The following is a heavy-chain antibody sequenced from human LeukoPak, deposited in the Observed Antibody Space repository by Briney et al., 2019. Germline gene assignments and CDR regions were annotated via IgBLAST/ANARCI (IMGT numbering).Heavy chain of an antibody. Sequence: GGSLRLSCEASGLSFSDYGMHWVRPAPGKGLEWVAFIRYDGSNKYYADSVKGRFTVSRDNSQSTLYLQMNSLRVEDTAVYYCAKRVVIKSTDYFYYYIHVWGKGTTVTVSS. J-gene: IGHJ6*03. V-gene: IGHV3-30*02. CDR3: AKRVVIKSTDYFYYYIHV. D-gene: IGHD3-3*01. CDR2: IRYDGSNK. CDR1: GLSFSDYG.